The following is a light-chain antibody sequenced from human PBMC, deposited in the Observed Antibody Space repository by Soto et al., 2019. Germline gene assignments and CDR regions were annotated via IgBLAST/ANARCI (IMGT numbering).Light chain of an antibody. V-gene: IGKV3-20*01. CDR2: GAS. CDR3: QQYGSSPRT. Sequence: EIVLTQSPGTLSLSPGERATLSCRASQSVSSSYLAWYQQKPGQAPRLLIYGASSRATGIPDRFSGSGSGTDFTLTISRLEPDDFPLYYCQQYGSSPRTFGQGTKVEIK. J-gene: IGKJ1*01. CDR1: QSVSSSY.